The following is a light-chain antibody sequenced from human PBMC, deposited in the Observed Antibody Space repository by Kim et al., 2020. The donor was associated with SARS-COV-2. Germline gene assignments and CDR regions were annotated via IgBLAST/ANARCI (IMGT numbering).Light chain of an antibody. CDR3: SSYTSSSTWA. V-gene: IGLV2-14*03. CDR1: SSDVGGYNY. J-gene: IGLJ3*02. CDR2: DVS. Sequence: QSALTQPASVSGSPGQSITISCTETSSDVGGYNYVSWYQQHPGKAPKLMIYDVSKRPSGVSNRFSGSKSGNTASLTISGLQAEDEADYYCSSYTSSSTWAFGGGTKLTVL.